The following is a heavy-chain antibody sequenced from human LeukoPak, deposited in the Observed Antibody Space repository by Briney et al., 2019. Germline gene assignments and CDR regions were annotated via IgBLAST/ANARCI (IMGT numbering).Heavy chain of an antibody. V-gene: IGHV3-33*06. D-gene: IGHD2-2*01. J-gene: IGHJ4*02. Sequence: GGSLRLSCAASGFTFSSYGMHWVRQAPGKGLEWVAVIWYDGSNKYYADSVKGRFTISRDNTMNTVFLQMNSLRAEDTAVYHCAKGTLRECTGTRCYPFDYWGQGALVTVSS. CDR3: AKGTLRECTGTRCYPFDY. CDR2: IWYDGSNK. CDR1: GFTFSSYG.